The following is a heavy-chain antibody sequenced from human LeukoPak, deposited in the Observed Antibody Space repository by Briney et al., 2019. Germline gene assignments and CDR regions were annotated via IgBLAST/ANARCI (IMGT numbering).Heavy chain of an antibody. J-gene: IGHJ6*02. V-gene: IGHV3-30-3*01. CDR1: GSTFSSYA. D-gene: IGHD3-3*01. Sequence: GGSLRLSCAASGSTFSSYAMHWVRQAPGKGLEWVAVISYDGSNNYYADSVKGRFTISRDNSKNTLYLQMNSLRAEDTAVYYCARGQSGSLDYYYGMDVWGQGTTVTVSS. CDR2: ISYDGSNN. CDR3: ARGQSGSLDYYYGMDV.